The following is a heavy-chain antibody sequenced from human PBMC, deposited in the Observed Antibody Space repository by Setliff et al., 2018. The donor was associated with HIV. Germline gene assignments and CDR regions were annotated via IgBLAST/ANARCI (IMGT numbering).Heavy chain of an antibody. D-gene: IGHD2-8*01. CDR3: ARRAVSRANWLDP. Sequence: GSGPTLVNPTQTLTLTCTFSGFSISTSGVGVGWVRQPPGKALEWLALIYWDDDKTYSASLKSRLTVTKDTSKSQVVLTLIDMDPVDTATYYCARRAVSRANWLDPWGPGILVTGSS. V-gene: IGHV2-5*02. CDR1: GFSISTSGVG. J-gene: IGHJ5*02. CDR2: IYWDDDK.